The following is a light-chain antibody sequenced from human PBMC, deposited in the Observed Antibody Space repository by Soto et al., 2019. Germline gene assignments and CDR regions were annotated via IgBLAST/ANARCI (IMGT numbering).Light chain of an antibody. CDR3: SSYTTRTTIYV. CDR2: EVS. CDR1: SSDVGSYNY. J-gene: IGLJ1*01. Sequence: QSVLTQPASVSGSPGQSITISCTGTSSDVGSYNYVSWYQLHPGKAPKLMIYEVSNRPSGVSNRFSGSKSGDTASLTISGLRAEHEADSYCSSYTTRTTIYVFGNGTKVT. V-gene: IGLV2-14*01.